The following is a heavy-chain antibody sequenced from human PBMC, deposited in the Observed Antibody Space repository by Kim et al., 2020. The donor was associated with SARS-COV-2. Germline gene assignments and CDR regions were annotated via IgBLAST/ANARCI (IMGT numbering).Heavy chain of an antibody. Sequence: ASVKVSCKASGYTFTSYYMHWVRQAPGQGLEWMGIINPSGGSTSYAQKFQGRVTMTRDTSTSTVYMELSSLRSEDTAVYYCARDAQDATRIVVVVAATPVGGMDVWGQGTRVTVSS. CDR3: ARDAQDATRIVVVVAATPVGGMDV. V-gene: IGHV1-46*01. J-gene: IGHJ6*02. CDR2: INPSGGST. CDR1: GYTFTSYY. D-gene: IGHD2-15*01.